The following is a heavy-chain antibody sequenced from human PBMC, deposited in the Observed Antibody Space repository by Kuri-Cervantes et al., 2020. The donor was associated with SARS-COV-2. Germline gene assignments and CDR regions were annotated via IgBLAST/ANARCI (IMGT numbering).Heavy chain of an antibody. V-gene: IGHV3-30-3*01. CDR1: GFTFSSYA. CDR3: ARDAIAARPVDAFDI. J-gene: IGHJ3*02. Sequence: GGSLRLSCAASGFTFSSYAMHWVRQAPGKGLEWVAVISYDGSNKYYADSVKGRFTISRDNSKNTLYLQMNGLRAEDTAVYYCARDAIAARPVDAFDIWGQGTMVTVSS. CDR2: ISYDGSNK. D-gene: IGHD6-6*01.